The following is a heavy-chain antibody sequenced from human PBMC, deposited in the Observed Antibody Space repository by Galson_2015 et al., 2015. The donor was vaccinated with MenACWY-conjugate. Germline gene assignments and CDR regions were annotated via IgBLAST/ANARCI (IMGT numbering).Heavy chain of an antibody. CDR2: TYTGGST. J-gene: IGHJ3*02. CDR1: GLTVSSSY. CDR3: ARGALGYAFDI. V-gene: IGHV3-66*01. D-gene: IGHD1-26*01. Sequence: SLRVSCAASGLTVSSSYMSWVRQAPGKGLEWVSVTYTGGSTYYVDSVKGRFTISRDNSKNTLYLEMNRLRVEDTAVYYCARGALGYAFDIWGQGTMVTVSS.